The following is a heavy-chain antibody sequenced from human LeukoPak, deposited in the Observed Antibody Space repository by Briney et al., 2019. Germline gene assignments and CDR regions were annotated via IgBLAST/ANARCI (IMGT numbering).Heavy chain of an antibody. CDR1: GGSFSGYY. CDR3: ARGFAYDSTYYYYYYMDV. D-gene: IGHD5-12*01. J-gene: IGHJ6*03. Sequence: SETLSLTCAVYGGSFSGYYWSWIRQPPGKGLEWIGEINHSGSTNYNPSLKSRVTISVDTSKNQFSLKLSSVTAADTAVYYCARGFAYDSTYYYYYYMDVWGKGTTVTVSS. CDR2: INHSGST. V-gene: IGHV4-34*01.